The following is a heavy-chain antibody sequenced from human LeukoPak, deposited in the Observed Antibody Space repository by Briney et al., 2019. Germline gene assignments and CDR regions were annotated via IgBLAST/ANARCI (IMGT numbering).Heavy chain of an antibody. V-gene: IGHV4-59*01. Sequence: PSETLSLTCTVSGGSISSYYWSWIRQPPGKGLEWIGYIYYSGSTNYNPSLKSRVTISVDTSKNQFSLKLSSVTAADTAVYYCARGGVVVAAANWFDPWGQGTLVTVSS. D-gene: IGHD2-15*01. J-gene: IGHJ5*02. CDR1: GGSISSYY. CDR3: ARGGVVVAAANWFDP. CDR2: IYYSGST.